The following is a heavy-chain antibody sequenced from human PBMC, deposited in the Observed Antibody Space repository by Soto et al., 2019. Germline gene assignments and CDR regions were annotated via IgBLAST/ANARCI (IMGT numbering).Heavy chain of an antibody. Sequence: QLQLQESGSGLVNPSQTLSLTCAVSGGSISSGGYSWSWIRQPPGKGLEWIGYIYHSGSSYFNPSRKSRVTISVDRSKNKFSLKVSSVTATDTAVYYCARVPGPWGQGTLVTVSS. V-gene: IGHV4-30-2*01. CDR3: ARVPGP. J-gene: IGHJ5*02. D-gene: IGHD3-10*01. CDR1: GGSISSGGYS. CDR2: IYHSGSS.